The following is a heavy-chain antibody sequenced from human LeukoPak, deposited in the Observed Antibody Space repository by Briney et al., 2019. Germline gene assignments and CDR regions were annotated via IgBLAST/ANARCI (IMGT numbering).Heavy chain of an antibody. CDR3: ARDELRGGPRGDAFDI. CDR1: GFTFSSYS. J-gene: IGHJ3*02. CDR2: ISSSSSSI. D-gene: IGHD3-10*01. Sequence: GGSLRLSCAASGFTFSSYSMNWVRQAPGKGQEWVSYISSSSSSIYYTDSVKGRFTISRDNAKSSLSLQMNSLRAEDTAVYYCARDELRGGPRGDAFDIWGQGTMVTVSS. V-gene: IGHV3-48*01.